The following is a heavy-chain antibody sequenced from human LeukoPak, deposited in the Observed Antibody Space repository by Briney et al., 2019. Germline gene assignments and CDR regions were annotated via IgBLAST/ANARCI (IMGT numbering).Heavy chain of an antibody. V-gene: IGHV3-66*01. CDR2: IYIGGST. J-gene: IGHJ4*02. CDR3: ARSPPFRQQLVTPTYYFDY. D-gene: IGHD6-13*01. CDR1: GFTVSSNY. Sequence: VGSLRLSRAASGFTVSSNYMSLVRQAPGKGLEWVSVIYIGGSTYYADSVKGRFTISRDNSKNTLYLQMNSLRAEDTAVYYCARSPPFRQQLVTPTYYFDYWGQGTLVTVSS.